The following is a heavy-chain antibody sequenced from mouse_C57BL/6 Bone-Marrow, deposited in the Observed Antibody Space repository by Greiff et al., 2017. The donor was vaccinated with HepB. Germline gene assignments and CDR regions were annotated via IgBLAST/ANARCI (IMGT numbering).Heavy chain of an antibody. CDR1: GFTFSDYG. V-gene: IGHV5-17*01. D-gene: IGHD2-10*02. J-gene: IGHJ4*01. CDR2: ISSGSSTI. Sequence: EVKLEESGGGLVKPGGSLKLSCAASGFTFSDYGMHWVRQAPEKGLEWVAYISSGSSTIYYADTVKGRFTISRDNAKNTLFLQMTSLRSEDTAMYYCARPGMVEAMDYWGQGTSVTVSS. CDR3: ARPGMVEAMDY.